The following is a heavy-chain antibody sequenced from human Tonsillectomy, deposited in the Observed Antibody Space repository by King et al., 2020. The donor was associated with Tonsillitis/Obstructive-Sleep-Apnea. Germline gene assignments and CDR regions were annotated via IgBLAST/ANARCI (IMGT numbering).Heavy chain of an antibody. D-gene: IGHD4-11*01. J-gene: IGHJ6*02. V-gene: IGHV4-34*01. CDR2: INHSGST. Sequence: VQLQQWGAGLLKPSETLSLTCAVYGGSFSGYYWSWIRQPPGKGLEWIGEINHSGSTNYNPSLKSRVTISVDTSKNQFSLKLSSVTAADTAVYYCARGRSFMTTVTRVYYGMDVWGQGTTVTVSS. CDR3: ARGRSFMTTVTRVYYGMDV. CDR1: GGSFSGYY.